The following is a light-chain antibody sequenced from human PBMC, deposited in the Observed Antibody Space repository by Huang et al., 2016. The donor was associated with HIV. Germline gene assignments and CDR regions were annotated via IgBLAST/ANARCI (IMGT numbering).Light chain of an antibody. CDR1: QSISTY. Sequence: DIQMTQSPSSLSASVGDRVTITCRASQSISTYLNWYQQKPGKAPKRLIYAASSLQSGVPSRFRGSGSGRDFTLTISSLQPEDFGTYYCQQSYSTPKVTFGPGTKVDIK. V-gene: IGKV1-39*01. CDR3: QQSYSTPKVT. CDR2: AAS. J-gene: IGKJ3*01.